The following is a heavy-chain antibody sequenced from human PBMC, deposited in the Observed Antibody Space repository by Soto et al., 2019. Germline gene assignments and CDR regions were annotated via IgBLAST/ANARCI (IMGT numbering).Heavy chain of an antibody. CDR3: AKASTVIAAAASFDY. CDR1: GFTFSSYA. CDR2: ISGSGGST. Sequence: PGGSLRLSCAASGFTFSSYAMSWVRQAPGKGLEWVSVISGSGGSTYYADSVKGRFTISRDNSKNTLYLQMNSLRAEDTAVYYCAKASTVIAAAASFDYWGQGTLVTVSS. J-gene: IGHJ4*02. D-gene: IGHD6-13*01. V-gene: IGHV3-23*01.